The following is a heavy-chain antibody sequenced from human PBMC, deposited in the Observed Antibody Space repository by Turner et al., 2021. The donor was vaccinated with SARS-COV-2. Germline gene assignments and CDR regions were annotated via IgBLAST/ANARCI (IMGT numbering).Heavy chain of an antibody. V-gene: IGHV1-24*01. CDR3: ARRQLGWGLIDN. D-gene: IGHD2-21*01. J-gene: IGHJ4*02. CDR1: GYTLTDLS. CDR2: DDPEDGET. Sequence: HVQFVQSGAEVIKPGASVLVSCKVSGYTLTDLSMHWVRQAPGKGLEWMGGDDPEDGETINQQKIQGRVTMTEDKYTDTAYMELSRLRTDDTAGYYCARRQLGWGLIDNWGQGTMVTGSS.